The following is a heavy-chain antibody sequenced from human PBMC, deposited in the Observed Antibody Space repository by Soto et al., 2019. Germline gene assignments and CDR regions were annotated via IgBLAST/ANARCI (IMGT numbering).Heavy chain of an antibody. D-gene: IGHD3-9*01. CDR3: ARVSFDHAFDI. Sequence: EEQLVESEGDLVQPGGSLRLSCAASGFTFINYWMHWVRQAPGKGLVWVSRVNNDGSDTIYADSVKGRFTVSRDNAKNILVLQMNSLRVDDTAMYYCARVSFDHAFDIWGQGTMVTVSS. V-gene: IGHV3-74*01. J-gene: IGHJ3*02. CDR1: GFTFINYW. CDR2: VNNDGSDT.